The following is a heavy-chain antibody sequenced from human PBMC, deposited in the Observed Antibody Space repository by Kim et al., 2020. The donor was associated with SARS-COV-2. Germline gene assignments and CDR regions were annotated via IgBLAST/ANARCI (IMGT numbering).Heavy chain of an antibody. D-gene: IGHD4-17*01. CDR3: ARLRGPYPFHATSSTVTTVGSSGRNGMDV. CDR2: ISAYNGNT. CDR1: GYTFTSYG. J-gene: IGHJ6*02. Sequence: ASVKVSCKASGYTFTSYGISWVRQAPGQGLEWMGWISAYNGNTNYAQKLQGRVTMTTDTSTSTAHMELRSLRSDDTAVYYCARLRGPYPFHATSSTVTTVGSSGRNGMDVWGQGTTVTVSS. V-gene: IGHV1-18*04.